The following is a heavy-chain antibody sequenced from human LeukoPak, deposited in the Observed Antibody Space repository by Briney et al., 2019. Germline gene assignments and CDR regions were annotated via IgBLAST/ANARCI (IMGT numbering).Heavy chain of an antibody. CDR2: IYTSGST. J-gene: IGHJ6*03. V-gene: IGHV4-4*07. CDR1: GGSISSYY. CDR3: ARDYSFHSYYYYYVDV. Sequence: SETLSLTCTVSGGSISSYYWSWIRQPAGKGLEWIGRIYTSGSTNYNPSLKSRVTMSVDTSKNQFSLKLSSVTAADTAVYYCARDYSFHSYYYYYVDVWGKGTTVTVSS. D-gene: IGHD4-11*01.